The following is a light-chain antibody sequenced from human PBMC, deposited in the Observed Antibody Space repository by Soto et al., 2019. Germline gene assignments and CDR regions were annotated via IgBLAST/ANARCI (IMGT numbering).Light chain of an antibody. J-gene: IGKJ5*01. CDR2: DVS. V-gene: IGKV3-11*01. CDR3: QQRSDWPLT. CDR1: QSVTSY. Sequence: EIVLTQSPATLSLSPGEIATLSCRASQSVTSYLAWYQQKPGQAPRITIYDVSNRASGIPARFSGSGSETDFTLTISSLEPEDVAVYYCQQRSDWPLTFGQGTRLDIK.